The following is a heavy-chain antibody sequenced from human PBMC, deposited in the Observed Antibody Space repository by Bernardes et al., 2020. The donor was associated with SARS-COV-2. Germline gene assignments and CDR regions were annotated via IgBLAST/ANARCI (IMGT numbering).Heavy chain of an antibody. Sequence: SETLSLTCAVSGSSISSDDYSWSWIRQPPGKGLEWIGYIYESGTTYYTPSLKSRVTISLDRSKTHFSLNLSSVTAADTAMYYCARGTLTSRATYYFDHWGQGTLVTVSS. CDR1: GSSISSDDYS. J-gene: IGHJ4*02. CDR3: ARGTLTSRATYYFDH. D-gene: IGHD1-1*01. V-gene: IGHV4-30-2*01. CDR2: IYESGTT.